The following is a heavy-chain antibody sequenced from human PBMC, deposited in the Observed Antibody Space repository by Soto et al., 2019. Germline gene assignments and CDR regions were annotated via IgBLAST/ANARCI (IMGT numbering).Heavy chain of an antibody. V-gene: IGHV4-31*03. J-gene: IGHJ5*02. D-gene: IGHD2-15*01. CDR2: IYYSGST. CDR3: ARDAQDAEYNWFDP. Sequence: QVQLQESGPGLVKPSQTLSLTCTVSGGSISSGGYYWSWIRQHPGKGLEWIGYIYYSGSTYYNPSLNSRVTISVDTSKNQFSLKLSSVTAADTAVYYCARDAQDAEYNWFDPWGQGTLVTVSS. CDR1: GGSISSGGYY.